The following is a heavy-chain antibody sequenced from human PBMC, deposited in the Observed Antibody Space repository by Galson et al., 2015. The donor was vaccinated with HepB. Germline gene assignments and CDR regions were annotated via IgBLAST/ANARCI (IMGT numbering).Heavy chain of an antibody. CDR2: IIPIFGTA. CDR3: ARAGEMATIPSAFDI. V-gene: IGHV1-69*13. J-gene: IGHJ3*02. D-gene: IGHD5-24*01. Sequence: SVKVSCKASGGTFGRYAISWVRQAPGQGLEWMGGIIPIFGTAKNAQKLLGRVTITADESTSTAYMELSSLRSGDTAVYYCARAGEMATIPSAFDIWGQGTMVTVSS. CDR1: GGTFGRYA.